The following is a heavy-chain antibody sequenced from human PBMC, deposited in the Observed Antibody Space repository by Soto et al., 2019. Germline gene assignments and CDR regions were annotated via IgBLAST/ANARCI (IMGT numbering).Heavy chain of an antibody. Sequence: QVQLVQPGAEVKKPGASVKLSCKASGYTLTSFYIHWVRQAPGQGLEWMGIINPNGGSTNYAHNFQGRVTRTRDTSTSTVYMDLSSLRSENTAVYYCARGLASGDYWGQGTLVTVSS. CDR1: GYTLTSFY. D-gene: IGHD6-6*01. CDR2: INPNGGST. CDR3: ARGLASGDY. J-gene: IGHJ4*02. V-gene: IGHV1-46*03.